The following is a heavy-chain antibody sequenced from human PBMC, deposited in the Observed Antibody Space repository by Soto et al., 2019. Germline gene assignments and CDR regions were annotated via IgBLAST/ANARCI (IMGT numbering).Heavy chain of an antibody. D-gene: IGHD2-15*01. V-gene: IGHV1-58*02. CDR2: IVVGSGHT. CDR3: AADSRYCSGGNCEDY. CDR1: GFTFTSSA. Sequence: QMQLVQSGPEVKKPGTSVKVSCKASGFTFTSSAMQWVRQARGQRLEWIGWIVVGSGHTNYAQKFQERVTITRDMSTSTAYREVSSLRSEDTAVYYCAADSRYCSGGNCEDYWGQGTLVTVSS. J-gene: IGHJ4*02.